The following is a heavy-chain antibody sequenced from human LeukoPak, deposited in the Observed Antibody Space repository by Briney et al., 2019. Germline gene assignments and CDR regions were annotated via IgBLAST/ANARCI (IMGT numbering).Heavy chain of an antibody. CDR2: INPSSGGT. Sequence: ASVKVSCKTAGYTFTDYYMHWVRQAPGQGLEWMGRINPSSGGTNYAQKFQGRVTMTRDTSITTAYMELSRLTSDDTAVYYCARWGGRDAFDIWGQGTMVTVSS. J-gene: IGHJ3*02. D-gene: IGHD3-16*01. CDR3: ARWGGRDAFDI. CDR1: GYTFTDYY. V-gene: IGHV1-2*06.